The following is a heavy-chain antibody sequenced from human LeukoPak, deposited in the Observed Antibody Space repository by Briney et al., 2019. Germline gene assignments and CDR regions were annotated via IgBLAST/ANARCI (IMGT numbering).Heavy chain of an antibody. D-gene: IGHD3-10*01. CDR1: GGSFIGYY. CDR2: INHSGGA. CDR3: ATLTYGSGSYYNP. J-gene: IGHJ5*02. Sequence: SETLSLTCAVYGGSFIGYYWSWIRQPPGKGLEWIGEINHSGGANYNPSLKSRVTISADTSKSQFSLKLGSVTAADTAVYYCATLTYGSGSYYNPWGQGTLVTVSS. V-gene: IGHV4-34*01.